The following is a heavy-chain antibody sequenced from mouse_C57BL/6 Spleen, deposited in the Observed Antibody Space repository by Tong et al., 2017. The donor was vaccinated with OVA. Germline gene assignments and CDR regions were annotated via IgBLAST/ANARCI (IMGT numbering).Heavy chain of an antibody. CDR2: ICAGGST. Sequence: VQLKESGPGLVAPSQSLSITCTVSGFSLTSYGVHWVRQPPGKGLEWLGVICAGGSTNYNSALMSRLSISKDNSKSNVVLKRNSSQTDNPAWYYCAETGLFAYWDQGTLVTVSA. D-gene: IGHD4-1*01. CDR3: AETGLFAY. CDR1: GFSLTSYG. V-gene: IGHV2-9*02. J-gene: IGHJ3*01.